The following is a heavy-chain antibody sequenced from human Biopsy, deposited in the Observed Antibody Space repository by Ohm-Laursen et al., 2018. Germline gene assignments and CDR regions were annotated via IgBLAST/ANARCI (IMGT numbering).Heavy chain of an antibody. CDR3: AKDQGYYYDRSVYYYFDY. CDR2: ITSSGDTT. V-gene: IGHV3-23*01. D-gene: IGHD3-22*01. Sequence: SLRLSCAASGFTFSSYAMSWVRQAPGKGLEWVSAITSSGDTTYYSDSVKGRFTISRDSSKNTLHLQMNSLRAEDTAVYYRAKDQGYYYDRSVYYYFDYWGQGTLVTVSS. J-gene: IGHJ4*02. CDR1: GFTFSSYA.